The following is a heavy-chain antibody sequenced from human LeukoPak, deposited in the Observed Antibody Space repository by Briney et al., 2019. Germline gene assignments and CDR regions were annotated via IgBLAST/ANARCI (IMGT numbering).Heavy chain of an antibody. CDR3: ALRDSEPSDAFDI. CDR1: GGSISSYY. D-gene: IGHD1-26*01. Sequence: SETLSFTCTVSGGSISSYYWSWIRQPPGKGLEWIGYIYYSGSTNYNPSLKSRVTISVDTSKNQFSLKLSSVTAADTAVYYCALRDSEPSDAFDIWGQGTMVTVSS. J-gene: IGHJ3*02. V-gene: IGHV4-59*08. CDR2: IYYSGST.